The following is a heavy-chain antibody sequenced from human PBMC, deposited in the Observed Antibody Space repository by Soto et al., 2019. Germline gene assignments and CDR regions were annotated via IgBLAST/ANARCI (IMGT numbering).Heavy chain of an antibody. CDR3: ARDPSSSSWYQYYYYGMDV. J-gene: IGHJ6*02. Sequence: GGSLRLSCAASGFTFSSYGMHWVRQAPGKGLEWVAVIWYDGSNKYYADSVKGRFTISRDNSKNTLYLQMNSLRAEDTAVYYCARDPSSSSWYQYYYYGMDVWGQGTTV. D-gene: IGHD6-13*01. V-gene: IGHV3-33*01. CDR1: GFTFSSYG. CDR2: IWYDGSNK.